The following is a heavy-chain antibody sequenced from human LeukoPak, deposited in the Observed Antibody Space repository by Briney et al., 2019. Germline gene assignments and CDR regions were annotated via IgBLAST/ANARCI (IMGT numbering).Heavy chain of an antibody. D-gene: IGHD3-22*01. Sequence: SQTLSPTCTVSGGSISSGDYYWSWIRQPPGKGLEWIGYIYYIGSTYYNPSLKSRVTISVDTSKNQFSLNLSSVTAADTAVYYCARSENYYDSSGYYPDAIDISGRATVVTVSS. V-gene: IGHV4-30-4*01. CDR3: ARSENYYDSSGYYPDAIDI. CDR2: IYYIGST. J-gene: IGHJ3*02. CDR1: GGSISSGDYY.